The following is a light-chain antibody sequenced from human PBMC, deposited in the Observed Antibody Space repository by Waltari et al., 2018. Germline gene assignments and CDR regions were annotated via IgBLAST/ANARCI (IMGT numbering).Light chain of an antibody. CDR3: QSYDSSGHYV. CDR2: GNT. CDR1: RSNIGAGSE. Sequence: QSVLTQPPSVSGAPGERVTISCTGSRSNIGAGSEVNWYQQVPGTAPKLLIYGNTNRPSGDPDRVSGSKSGTSASLAITGLQAEDESDYYCQSYDSSGHYVFGSGTKVTVL. V-gene: IGLV1-40*01. J-gene: IGLJ1*01.